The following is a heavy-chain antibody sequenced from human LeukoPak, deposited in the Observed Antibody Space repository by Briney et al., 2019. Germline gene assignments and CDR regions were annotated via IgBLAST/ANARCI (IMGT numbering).Heavy chain of an antibody. D-gene: IGHD5-24*01. J-gene: IGHJ4*02. V-gene: IGHV3-53*01. CDR3: ARAGGTDGFDY. Sequence: GGSLRLSCAASGVTVSSNYMSWVRQAPGKGLEWVSVIYSGGSTYYADSVKGRFTISRDNSKNTLYLQMNSLRAEDTAVYYCARAGGTDGFDYWGQGTLVTVSS. CDR2: IYSGGST. CDR1: GVTVSSNY.